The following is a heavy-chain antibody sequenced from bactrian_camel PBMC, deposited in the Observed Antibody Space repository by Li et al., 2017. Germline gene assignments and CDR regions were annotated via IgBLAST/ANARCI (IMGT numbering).Heavy chain of an antibody. D-gene: IGHD6*01. CDR3: ARPKYGWSDVKDYTY. Sequence: VQLVESGGGLVQAGGSMRLSCAASGFSLNTAFMRWVRQAPGKGLDWISTVTSSSRTYYADSVKGRFTISRDNAKNTLYLQLNSLKIEDTAMYYCARPKYGWSDVKDYTYRGQGTQVTVS. V-gene: IGHV3S31*01. CDR2: VTSSSRT. J-gene: IGHJ4*01. CDR1: GFSLNTAF.